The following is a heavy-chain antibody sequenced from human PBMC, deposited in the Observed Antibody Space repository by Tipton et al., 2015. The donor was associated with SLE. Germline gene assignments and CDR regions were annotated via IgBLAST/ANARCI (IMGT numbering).Heavy chain of an antibody. CDR3: VRALWLDKDFAVVPPGIRLRAFDI. CDR1: GGSVSSNY. V-gene: IGHV4-59*02. Sequence: TLSLTCTVSGGSVSSNYWSWIRQPPGKGLEWIGYIDYRDITNYNPSLKSRVTMSIDTSKNQFSLKLSSVTAADTAVYYCVRALWLDKDFAVVPPGIRLRAFDIWGQGTMVTVSS. J-gene: IGHJ3*02. CDR2: IDYRDIT. D-gene: IGHD2-2*02.